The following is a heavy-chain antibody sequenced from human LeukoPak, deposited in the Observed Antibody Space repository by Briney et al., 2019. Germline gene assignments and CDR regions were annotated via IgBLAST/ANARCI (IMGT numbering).Heavy chain of an antibody. CDR3: ASGPGIAAAGTWFDP. CDR1: GGTFSSYA. V-gene: IGHV1-69*06. Sequence: SVKVSCKASGGTFSSYAISWVRQAPGQGLEWMGGIIPIFGTANYAQKFQGRVTITADKSTSTAYMELSSLRSEDTAEYYCASGPGIAAAGTWFDPWGQGTLVTVSS. D-gene: IGHD6-13*01. CDR2: IIPIFGTA. J-gene: IGHJ5*02.